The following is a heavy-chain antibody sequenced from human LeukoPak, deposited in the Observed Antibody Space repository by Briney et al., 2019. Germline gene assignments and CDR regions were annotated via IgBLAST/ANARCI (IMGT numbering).Heavy chain of an antibody. CDR1: GYTFTTYD. CDR2: MDPNRGNT. D-gene: IGHD1-14*01. Sequence: ASVKVSCKASGYTFTTYDINWVRQATGQGLEWMGWMDPNRGNTDYTQHFQGRVTFTWNTSISTAYMELSSLRSEDTAVYYCARDRRYMDVWGTGTTVTVSS. CDR3: ARDRRYMDV. V-gene: IGHV1-8*03. J-gene: IGHJ6*03.